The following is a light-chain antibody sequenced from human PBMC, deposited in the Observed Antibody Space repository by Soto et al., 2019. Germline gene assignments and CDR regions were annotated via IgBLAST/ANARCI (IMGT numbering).Light chain of an antibody. CDR3: MQGTHSYT. CDR1: QSLVHSDGNTY. CDR2: QVS. Sequence: DVVMTQSPLSLPVTLGQPASISCRSSQSLVHSDGNTYPSWFQQRPGQSPRRLIYQVSKRDSGVPDRFSGSVSGTDFTMKISRVEAEDVGIYSCMQGTHSYTFGMGTRLAIK. J-gene: IGKJ2*01. V-gene: IGKV2-30*02.